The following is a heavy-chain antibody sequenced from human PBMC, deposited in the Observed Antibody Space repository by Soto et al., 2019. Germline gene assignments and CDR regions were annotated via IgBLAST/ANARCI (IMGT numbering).Heavy chain of an antibody. CDR1: GFTFSSYW. CDR3: ARQLSSGWPYYYYYGMDV. D-gene: IGHD6-19*01. Sequence: GGSLRLSCAASGFTFSSYWMHWVRQAPGKGLVWVSRINSDGSSTSYADSVKGRFTISRDNAKNTLYLQMNSLRAEDTAVYYCARQLSSGWPYYYYYGMDVWGQGTTVTVSS. V-gene: IGHV3-74*01. J-gene: IGHJ6*02. CDR2: INSDGSST.